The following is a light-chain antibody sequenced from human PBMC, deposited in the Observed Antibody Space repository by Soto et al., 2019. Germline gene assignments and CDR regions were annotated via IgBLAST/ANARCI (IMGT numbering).Light chain of an antibody. Sequence: EIVLTQAPATLSLSPGERATLSCRASQSVSSYLAWYQQKPGQAPRLLIYDASNRATGIPARFSGSGSGTDFSLTISRLETEDFSVYYCHQYGSSPLNFGGGTKVDIK. CDR3: HQYGSSPLN. CDR1: QSVSSY. J-gene: IGKJ4*01. CDR2: DAS. V-gene: IGKV3-11*01.